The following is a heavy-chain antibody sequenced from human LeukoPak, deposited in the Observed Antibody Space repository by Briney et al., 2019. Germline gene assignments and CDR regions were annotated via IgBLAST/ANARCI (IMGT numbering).Heavy chain of an antibody. V-gene: IGHV3-23*01. D-gene: IGHD6-19*01. CDR2: VSSNGVGT. J-gene: IGHJ4*02. CDR1: GFTFSSSW. CDR3: AKDEMAVAVFDY. Sequence: GGSLRLSCAVSGFTFSSSWMHWVRQAPGKGLEWVCAVSSNGVGTYYADSVKGRFTISRDNSKNTLYLQMNTLRAEDTAVYYCAKDEMAVAVFDYWGPGTLVTVSS.